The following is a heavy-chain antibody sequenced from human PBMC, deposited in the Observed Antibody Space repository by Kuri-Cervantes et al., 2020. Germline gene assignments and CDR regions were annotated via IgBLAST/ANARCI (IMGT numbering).Heavy chain of an antibody. D-gene: IGHD2-2*01. J-gene: IGHJ4*02. Sequence: GSLRLSCAVYGGSFSGYYWSWIRQPPGKGLEWIGEINHCGSTNYNPSLKSRVTISVDTSKNQFSLKLSSVTAADTAVYYCARGAGYCSSTSCYRSPQNNWNYARKYYFDYWGQGTLVTVSS. V-gene: IGHV4-34*01. CDR3: ARGAGYCSSTSCYRSPQNNWNYARKYYFDY. CDR1: GGSFSGYY. CDR2: INHCGST.